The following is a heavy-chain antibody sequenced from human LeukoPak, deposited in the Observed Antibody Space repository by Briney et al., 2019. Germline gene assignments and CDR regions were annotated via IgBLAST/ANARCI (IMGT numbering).Heavy chain of an antibody. CDR3: AREQQWLVPDY. J-gene: IGHJ4*02. D-gene: IGHD6-19*01. V-gene: IGHV1-2*06. CDR1: GYTFTGYY. Sequence: ASVKVSCKASGYTFTGYYMHWVRQAPGQGLEWMGRINPNSGGANYARKFQGRVTMTRDTSISTAYMELSRLRSDDTAVYYCAREQQWLVPDYWGQGTLVTVSS. CDR2: INPNSGGA.